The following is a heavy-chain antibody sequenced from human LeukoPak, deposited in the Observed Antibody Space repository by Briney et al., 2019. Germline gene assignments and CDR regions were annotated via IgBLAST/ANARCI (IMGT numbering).Heavy chain of an antibody. J-gene: IGHJ6*02. Sequence: ASVKVSCKASGCTFTGYYMHWVRQAPGQGLEWMGWINPNSGGTNYAQKFQGRVTMTRDTSISTAYMELSRLRSDDTAVYYCAREGITMVRGVHYYYYGMDVWGQGTTVTVSS. CDR1: GCTFTGYY. D-gene: IGHD3-10*01. CDR3: AREGITMVRGVHYYYYGMDV. CDR2: INPNSGGT. V-gene: IGHV1-2*02.